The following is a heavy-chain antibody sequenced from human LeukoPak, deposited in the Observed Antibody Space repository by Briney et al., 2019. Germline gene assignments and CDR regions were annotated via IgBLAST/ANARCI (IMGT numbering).Heavy chain of an antibody. CDR3: AQSGGTDV. V-gene: IGHV3-64*04. CDR2: ISTDGSQ. J-gene: IGHJ6*02. CDR1: GFTFSNFV. Sequence: GGSLRLSCSTSGFTFSNFVMQWVRQTPGKGLEYVSVISTDGSQYYPDSVKGRFTISRDNSKNMLYLQMNSLRAEDTAVYYCAQSGGTDVWGQGTTVTVSS.